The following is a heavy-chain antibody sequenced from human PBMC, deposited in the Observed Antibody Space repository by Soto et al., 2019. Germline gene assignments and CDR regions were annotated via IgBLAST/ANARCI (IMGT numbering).Heavy chain of an antibody. J-gene: IGHJ2*01. CDR2: IGPYNGNT. CDR3: ARCYCSVGSCYTCWHFDL. D-gene: IGHD2-15*01. V-gene: IGHV1-18*01. Sequence: QAPLVQSGAEVKKPGASVKVSCQAGGYTFADYGISWVRQAPGQGLEWMGWIGPYNGNTNYAQNLQDGVTMTTDTSTNTAYMELRSLRSDDTALYYCARCYCSVGSCYTCWHFDLWGRGTLLTVSS. CDR1: GYTFADYG.